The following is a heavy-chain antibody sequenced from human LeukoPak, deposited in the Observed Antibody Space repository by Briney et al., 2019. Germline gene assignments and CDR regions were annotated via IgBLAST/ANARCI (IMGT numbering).Heavy chain of an antibody. D-gene: IGHD4-23*01. V-gene: IGHV4-34*01. CDR2: INHSGST. CDR3: AGHRPYTYAFYGGNPLDY. CDR1: GGSFSGYY. Sequence: SETLSLTCAVYGGSFSGYYWSWIRQPPGKGLEWIGEINHSGSTNYNPSLQSRVTISIDTSKKQFSMMLSSVTAADTAVYCAGHRPYTYAFYGGNPLDYWGQGTVVTVSS. J-gene: IGHJ4*02.